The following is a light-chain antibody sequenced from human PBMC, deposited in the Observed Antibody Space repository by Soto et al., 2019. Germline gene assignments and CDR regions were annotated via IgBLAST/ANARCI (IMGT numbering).Light chain of an antibody. J-gene: IGKJ1*01. Sequence: EIVLTQSPGTLSLSPGERATLSCRASQSVTSNYLAWYQQKPGQAPRLLIYGASSRATGIPDRFSGSGSGTDFTLTICRLEPEDFAVYYCHQYDSWTFGQGTKVDI. CDR2: GAS. CDR3: HQYDSWT. V-gene: IGKV3-20*01. CDR1: QSVTSNY.